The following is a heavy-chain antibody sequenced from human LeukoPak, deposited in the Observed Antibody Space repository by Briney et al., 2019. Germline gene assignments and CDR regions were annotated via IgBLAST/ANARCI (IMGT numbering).Heavy chain of an antibody. J-gene: IGHJ4*02. CDR3: ARGRGYCSGGSCYQTFDY. Sequence: PSETLSLTCAVYGGSFSGYYWSWIRQPPGKGLEWIGEINHSGSTNYNPSLKSRVTISVDTSKNQFSLKLSSVTAADTAVYYCARGRGYCSGGSCYQTFDYWGQGTLVTVSS. CDR1: GGSFSGYY. CDR2: INHSGST. V-gene: IGHV4-34*01. D-gene: IGHD2-15*01.